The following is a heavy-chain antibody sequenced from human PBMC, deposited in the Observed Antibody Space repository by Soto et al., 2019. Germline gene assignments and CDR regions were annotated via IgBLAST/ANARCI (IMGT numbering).Heavy chain of an antibody. J-gene: IGHJ4*02. CDR3: AREPSMYGDYWGTCWY. Sequence: QVQLVESGGGVVQPGRSLRLSCAASGFTFSSYVMHWVCQAPGKGLEWVAVIWYDGSNKYYADSVKGRFTISRDNSKNTLYLQMNSLRAEDTAVYYCAREPSMYGDYWGTCWYWGQGTLVTVSS. CDR1: GFTFSSYV. V-gene: IGHV3-33*01. CDR2: IWYDGSNK. D-gene: IGHD4-17*01.